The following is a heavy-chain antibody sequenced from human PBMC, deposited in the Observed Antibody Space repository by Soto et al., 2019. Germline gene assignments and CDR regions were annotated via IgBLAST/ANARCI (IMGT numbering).Heavy chain of an antibody. D-gene: IGHD2-15*01. V-gene: IGHV1-2*04. Sequence: ASVRVSCKASGYTFTGYYMHWVRQAPGQGLEWMGWINPNSGGTNYAQKFQGWVTMTRDTSISTAYMELSRLRSDDTAVYYCARAQKTTIVVAYYYFDYWGQGTLVTVSS. J-gene: IGHJ4*02. CDR1: GYTFTGYY. CDR3: ARAQKTTIVVAYYYFDY. CDR2: INPNSGGT.